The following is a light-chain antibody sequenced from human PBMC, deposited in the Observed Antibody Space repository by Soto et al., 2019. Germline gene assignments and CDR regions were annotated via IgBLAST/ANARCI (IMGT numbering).Light chain of an antibody. V-gene: IGKV3-20*01. CDR3: QQYGSSPWT. CDR1: QSVSNNY. Sequence: IVFTQSPGILSLSPGERATLSCRASQSVSNNYLAWYQQKPGQAPRLLIYGASNRATGIPDRFSGSGSGTDFTLTISRLEPEDFAVYYCQQYGSSPWTFGQGTKVDIK. CDR2: GAS. J-gene: IGKJ1*01.